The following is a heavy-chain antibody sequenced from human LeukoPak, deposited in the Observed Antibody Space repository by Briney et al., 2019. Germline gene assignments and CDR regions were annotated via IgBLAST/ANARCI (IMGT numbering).Heavy chain of an antibody. CDR3: ARVSGYDSGYYYYMDV. D-gene: IGHD5-12*01. CDR2: ISSSSSYI. CDR1: GFTVSSNY. Sequence: PGGSLRLSCAASGFTVSSNYMSWVRQAPGKGLEWVSSISSSSSYIYYADSVKGRFTISRDNAKNSLYLQMNSLRAEDTAVYYCARVSGYDSGYYYYMDVWGKGTTVTVSS. J-gene: IGHJ6*03. V-gene: IGHV3-21*01.